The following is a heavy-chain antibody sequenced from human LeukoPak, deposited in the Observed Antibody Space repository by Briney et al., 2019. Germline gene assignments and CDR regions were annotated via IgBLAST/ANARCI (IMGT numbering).Heavy chain of an antibody. CDR1: GYTFTGYY. Sequence: ASVKVSCKASGYTFTGYYMHWVRQAPGQGLEWMGWINPNSGGTNYAQKFQGRVTMTRDTSISTAYMELSRLISDDTAVYYCARDHPLMVRGVIIRWFDPWGQGTLVTVSS. J-gene: IGHJ5*02. CDR3: ARDHPLMVRGVIIRWFDP. D-gene: IGHD3-10*01. V-gene: IGHV1-2*02. CDR2: INPNSGGT.